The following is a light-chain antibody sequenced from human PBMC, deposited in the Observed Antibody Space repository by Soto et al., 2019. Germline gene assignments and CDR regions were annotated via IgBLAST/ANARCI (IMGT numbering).Light chain of an antibody. J-gene: IGLJ2*01. CDR2: EGS. CDR1: SSDVGSYNL. CDR3: CSYAGSSTWG. V-gene: IGLV2-23*01. Sequence: QSALTQPASVSGSPGQSITISCTGTSSDVGSYNLVSWYQQHPGKAPKLMIYEGSKRPSGVSNRFSGSESGNTASLTISGLQAEDEADYYCCSYAGSSTWGFGGGTKVTVL.